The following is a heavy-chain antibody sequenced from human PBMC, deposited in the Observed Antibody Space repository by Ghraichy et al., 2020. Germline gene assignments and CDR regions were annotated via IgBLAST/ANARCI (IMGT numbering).Heavy chain of an antibody. CDR3: AHRLKVRGNFDY. Sequence: SGPTLVKPTQTLTLTCTFSGFSLSTSGVGVGWIRQPPGKALEWLALIYWNDDKRYSPSLKSRLTITKDTSKNQVVLTMTNLDPVDTATYYCAHRLKVRGNFDYWGQGTLVTVSS. D-gene: IGHD3-10*01. CDR1: GFSLSTSGVG. CDR2: IYWNDDK. J-gene: IGHJ4*02. V-gene: IGHV2-5*01.